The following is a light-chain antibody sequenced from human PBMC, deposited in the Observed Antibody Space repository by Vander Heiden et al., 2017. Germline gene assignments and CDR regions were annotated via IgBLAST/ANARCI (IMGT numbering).Light chain of an antibody. Sequence: QSVLTQLTSVSAAPGQKVTISCSGSSSNIGNNYVSWYQHLPGTAPKYLIYENNKRPSGIPDRFSGSKSGTSATLGITGLQTGDEADYYCGTWDSSLSAVVFGGGTKLTVL. V-gene: IGLV1-51*02. CDR2: ENN. CDR3: GTWDSSLSAVV. CDR1: SSNIGNNY. J-gene: IGLJ2*01.